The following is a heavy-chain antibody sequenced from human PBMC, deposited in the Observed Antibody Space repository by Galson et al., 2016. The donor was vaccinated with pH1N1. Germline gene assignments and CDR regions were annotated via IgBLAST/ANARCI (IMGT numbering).Heavy chain of an antibody. Sequence: SVKVSCKASGYTFSSFYMHWVRQAPGQGHEWMGIIDPSGVTTIYAQKFQGRVTLTRDTSTRTVYMELTSLRSEDTAVYYCARDAGSYYGYFDYWGQGTLVTVPS. CDR1: GYTFSSFY. J-gene: IGHJ4*02. V-gene: IGHV1-46*01. CDR2: IDPSGVTT. CDR3: ARDAGSYYGYFDY. D-gene: IGHD3-10*01.